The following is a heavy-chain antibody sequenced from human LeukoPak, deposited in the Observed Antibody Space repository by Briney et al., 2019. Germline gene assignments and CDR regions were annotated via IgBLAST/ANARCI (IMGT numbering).Heavy chain of an antibody. J-gene: IGHJ6*03. CDR2: MNPNSGNT. D-gene: IGHD2-2*01. V-gene: IGHV1-8*01. Sequence: ASVKVSCKASGYTFTSYDINWVRQATGQGLEWMGWMNPNSGNTGYAQKFQGRVTMTRNTPISTAYMELSSLRSEDTAVYYCARGDCSSTICYSPMDVWGKGTTVTVSS. CDR3: ARGDCSSTICYSPMDV. CDR1: GYTFTSYD.